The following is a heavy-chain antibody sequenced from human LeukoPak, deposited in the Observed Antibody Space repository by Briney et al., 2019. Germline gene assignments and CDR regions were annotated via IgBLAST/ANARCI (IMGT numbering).Heavy chain of an antibody. J-gene: IGHJ4*02. V-gene: IGHV3-23*01. CDR2: ISGSGGST. D-gene: IGHD6-19*01. CDR1: GFTFSSYA. Sequence: PGGSLRLSCAASGFTFSSYAMSWARQAPGKGLEWVSAISGSGGSTYYADSVKGRFTISRDNSKNTLYLQMNSLRAEDTAVYYCARVGKQWLAIDYWGQGTLVTVSS. CDR3: ARVGKQWLAIDY.